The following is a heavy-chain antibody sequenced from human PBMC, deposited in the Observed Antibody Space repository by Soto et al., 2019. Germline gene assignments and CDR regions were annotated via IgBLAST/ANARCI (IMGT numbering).Heavy chain of an antibody. CDR2: IFYSGST. CDR3: ERQSRGVTCHWFVH. D-gene: IGHD2-8*01. Sequence: SETLSLTCTVSSGSITSTIYSWDWIRQPPGKGLEWIGIIFYSGSTYYNPSLKSRVTISVDTSKNQFSLTLTSVTAEETAVYYCERQSRGVTCHWFVHWGQGTLVTVSS. J-gene: IGHJ5*02. CDR1: SGSITSTIYS. V-gene: IGHV4-39*01.